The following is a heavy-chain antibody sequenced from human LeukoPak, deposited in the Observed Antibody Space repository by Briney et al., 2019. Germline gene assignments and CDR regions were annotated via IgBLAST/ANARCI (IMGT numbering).Heavy chain of an antibody. CDR2: INPNSGGT. CDR3: AKDIVVVPAATDWFDP. V-gene: IGHV1-2*02. CDR1: GYTFTGYY. D-gene: IGHD2-2*01. Sequence: ASVKVSCKASGYTFTGYYMHWVRQAPGQGLEWMGWINPNSGGTNYAQKFQGRVTMTRDTSISTAYMELRRLRSDDTAVYYCAKDIVVVPAATDWFDPWGQGTLVTVSS. J-gene: IGHJ5*02.